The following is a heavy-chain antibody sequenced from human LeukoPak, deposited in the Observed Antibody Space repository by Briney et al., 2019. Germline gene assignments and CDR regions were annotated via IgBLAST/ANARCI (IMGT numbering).Heavy chain of an antibody. CDR3: ARVRYFDSTGYYYDFDY. D-gene: IGHD3-22*01. CDR2: IYYTGSP. CDR1: GDSFSTTNYY. Sequence: SETLSLTCNVSGDSFSTTNYYWAWVRQPPGKGPEWFGTIYYTGSPYYNPSLKSRVTMLVDTSKNHFSLKLSSVTAADTAVYYCARVRYFDSTGYYYDFDYWGQGTLVTVSS. J-gene: IGHJ4*02. V-gene: IGHV4-39*02.